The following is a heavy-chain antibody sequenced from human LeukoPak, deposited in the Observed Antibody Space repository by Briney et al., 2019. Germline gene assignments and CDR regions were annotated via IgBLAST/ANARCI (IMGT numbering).Heavy chain of an antibody. J-gene: IGHJ4*02. CDR2: TKQDGSEK. CDR1: GFTFSSYW. CDR3: AREASQWELPYFDY. Sequence: GGSLRLSCAASGFTFSSYWMSWVRQAPGKGLEWVANTKQDGSEKYYVDSVKGRFTISRDNAKNSLYLQMNSLRAEDTAVYYCAREASQWELPYFDYWGQGTLVTVSS. V-gene: IGHV3-7*01. D-gene: IGHD1-26*01.